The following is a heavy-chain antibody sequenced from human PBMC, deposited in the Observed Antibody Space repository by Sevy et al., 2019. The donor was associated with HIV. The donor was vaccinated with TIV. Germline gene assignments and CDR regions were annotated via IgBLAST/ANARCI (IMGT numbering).Heavy chain of an antibody. CDR3: AKDQEHYYDSSGYYYEGGSLDY. J-gene: IGHJ4*02. D-gene: IGHD3-22*01. CDR2: ISYDGSNK. V-gene: IGHV3-30*18. CDR1: GFTFSSYG. Sequence: GGSLRLSCAASGFTFSSYGMHWVRQAPGKGLEWVAVISYDGSNKYYADSVKGRLTISRDNSKNTLYLQMNSLRAEDTAVYYCAKDQEHYYDSSGYYYEGGSLDYWGQGTLVTVSS.